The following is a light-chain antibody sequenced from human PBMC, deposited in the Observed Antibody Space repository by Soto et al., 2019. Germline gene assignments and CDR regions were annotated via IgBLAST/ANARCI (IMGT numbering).Light chain of an antibody. CDR3: HQYNGWPRT. Sequence: EIVMTQSPATLSVSAGERATLSCRASQSVGNNLAWYQQKPGQAPRLFIYGASSRATGIPDRFSGSGSGTEFTLTITSLQSEDFAVYYCHQYNGWPRTFGQGTKVDIK. CDR1: QSVGNN. J-gene: IGKJ1*01. CDR2: GAS. V-gene: IGKV3D-15*01.